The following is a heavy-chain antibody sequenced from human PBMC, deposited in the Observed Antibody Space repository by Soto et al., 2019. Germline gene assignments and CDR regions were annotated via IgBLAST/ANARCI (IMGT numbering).Heavy chain of an antibody. D-gene: IGHD2-15*01. CDR3: AINSGLYCSGGICYSPLFDL. J-gene: IGHJ4*02. CDR2: FDVEHGET. Sequence: QVQLVQSGAEVKKPGASVRVSCKVSGHTLTEFSLHWVRQAPGKGLEWMGGFDVEHGETMYAQKFQGRVTMTEDTSTDTASMELSRLRSEDTAVYYCAINSGLYCSGGICYSPLFDLWGQGTLVTVSS. V-gene: IGHV1-24*01. CDR1: GHTLTEFS.